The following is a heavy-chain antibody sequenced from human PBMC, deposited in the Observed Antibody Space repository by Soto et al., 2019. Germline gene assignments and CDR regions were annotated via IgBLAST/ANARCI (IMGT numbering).Heavy chain of an antibody. V-gene: IGHV4-61*01. J-gene: IGHJ4*02. D-gene: IGHD5-12*01. Sequence: QVQLQESGPGLVKPSETLSLTCTVSGGSVSSGRYYWSWIRQPPGKGLEWIGYMYSSGSTSYHPALKSRVTISVDTFTNQFSLKLSSVTAADTAVYYCARDGDGYNYWGQGTLVTVSS. CDR3: ARDGDGYNY. CDR2: MYSSGST. CDR1: GGSVSSGRYY.